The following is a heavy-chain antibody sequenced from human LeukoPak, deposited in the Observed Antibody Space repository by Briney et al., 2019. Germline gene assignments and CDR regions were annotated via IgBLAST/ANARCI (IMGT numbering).Heavy chain of an antibody. CDR2: IYYSGST. D-gene: IGHD3-10*01. V-gene: IGHV4-59*12. CDR1: GGSISSYY. J-gene: IGHJ4*02. Sequence: SETLSLTCTVSGGSISSYYWSGIRQPPGKGLEWIGYIYYSGSTNYNPSLKSRVTISVDTSKNQFSLKLSSVTAADTAVYYCARVSLVRGAPDYYFDYWGQGTLVTVSS. CDR3: ARVSLVRGAPDYYFDY.